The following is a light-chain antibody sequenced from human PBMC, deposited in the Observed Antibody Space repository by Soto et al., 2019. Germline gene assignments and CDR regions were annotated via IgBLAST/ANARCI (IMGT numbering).Light chain of an antibody. J-gene: IGKJ2*01. CDR2: EAS. V-gene: IGKV1-27*01. CDR3: QNYNGAPYA. Sequence: DIQMTQSPPSLSASVGDSVTNTCRASQAIRNFVAWYQQKAGKAPSLLIYEASTLQSGVPSRFSGRGSGTAFTLTISSLQPEDVATYFCQNYNGAPYAFGQGTKLEIK. CDR1: QAIRNF.